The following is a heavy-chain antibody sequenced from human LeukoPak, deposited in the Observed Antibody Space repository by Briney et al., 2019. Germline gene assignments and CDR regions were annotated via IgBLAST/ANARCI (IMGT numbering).Heavy chain of an antibody. Sequence: GASVKVSCKASGYTFTSYYMHWVRQAPGQGLEWMGIINPSGGSTSYAQKFQGRVTMTRDTSTSTVYMELSSLRSEDTAVYYCAREGEYYYDSSGYYPPDYWGQGTLVIVPS. J-gene: IGHJ4*02. CDR2: INPSGGST. CDR1: GYTFTSYY. V-gene: IGHV1-46*01. D-gene: IGHD3-22*01. CDR3: AREGEYYYDSSGYYPPDY.